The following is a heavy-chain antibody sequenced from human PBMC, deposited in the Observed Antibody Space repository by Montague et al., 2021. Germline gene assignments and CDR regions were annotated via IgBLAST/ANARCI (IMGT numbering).Heavy chain of an antibody. V-gene: IGHV4-59*12. Sequence: SETLSLTCTVSGGSISEFYWSWIRQSPAKGLEWVGYIYDSGTTNYNPSLKSRVTISADTSMNQFSLNLSSVTAADTAVYFCASRLGIRAPFDSWGQGTLVTVSS. D-gene: IGHD7-27*01. J-gene: IGHJ4*02. CDR2: IYDSGTT. CDR1: GGSISEFY. CDR3: ASRLGIRAPFDS.